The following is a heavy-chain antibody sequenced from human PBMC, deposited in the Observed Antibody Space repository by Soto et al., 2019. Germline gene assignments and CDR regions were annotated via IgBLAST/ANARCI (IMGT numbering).Heavy chain of an antibody. V-gene: IGHV3-7*01. CDR1: EFTFTNYW. D-gene: IGHD3-22*01. Sequence: WGSLRLSCAASEFTFTNYWMTWVRQAPGKGLEWVANIKQDGSEEYYVDSVRGRFTISRDNADNSLFLQMNSLRAEDTAIYYCARAYQYDSSFGAFDIWGQGTMVTVSS. J-gene: IGHJ3*02. CDR3: ARAYQYDSSFGAFDI. CDR2: IKQDGSEE.